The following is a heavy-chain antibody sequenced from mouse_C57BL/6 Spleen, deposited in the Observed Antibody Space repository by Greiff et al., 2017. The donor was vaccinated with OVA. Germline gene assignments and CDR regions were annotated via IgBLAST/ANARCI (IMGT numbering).Heavy chain of an antibody. J-gene: IGHJ1*03. D-gene: IGHD1-1*01. CDR1: GYTFTDYN. CDR2: INPNNGGT. CDR3: ARADYGSSYWYFDV. V-gene: IGHV1-22*01. Sequence: VHVKQSGPELVKPGASVKMSCKASGYTFTDYNMHWVKQSHGKSLEWIGYINPNNGGTSYNQKFKGKATLTVNKSSSTAYMELRSLTSEDSAVYYCARADYGSSYWYFDVWGTGTTVTVSS.